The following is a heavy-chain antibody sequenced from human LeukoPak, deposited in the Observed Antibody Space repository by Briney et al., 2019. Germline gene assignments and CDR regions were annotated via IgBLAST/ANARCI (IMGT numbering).Heavy chain of an antibody. J-gene: IGHJ4*02. CDR3: AKDLGSGLFGGDFDY. CDR1: GYTFTSYG. Sequence: GASVKVSCKASGYTFTSYGISWVRQAPGQGLEWMGWISAYNGNTNYAQKLQGRVTMTTDTSTSTAYMELRSLRPEDTAVYYCAKDLGSGLFGGDFDYWGQGTLVTVSS. D-gene: IGHD3-10*02. V-gene: IGHV1-18*01. CDR2: ISAYNGNT.